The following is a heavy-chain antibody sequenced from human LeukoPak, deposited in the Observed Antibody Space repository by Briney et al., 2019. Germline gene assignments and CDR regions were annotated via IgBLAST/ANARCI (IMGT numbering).Heavy chain of an antibody. J-gene: IGHJ3*02. V-gene: IGHV4-39*01. Sequence: SETLSLTCTVSGGSITSSNHYWGWIRQPPGKGLEWIGSLYYTGSTYYNPSLKSRVTASVDTSKNQLSLNVSSVTAADTAVYFCARGGQGIADAFDIWGQGTMVTVSS. CDR2: LYYTGST. CDR1: GGSITSSNHY. CDR3: ARGGQGIADAFDI.